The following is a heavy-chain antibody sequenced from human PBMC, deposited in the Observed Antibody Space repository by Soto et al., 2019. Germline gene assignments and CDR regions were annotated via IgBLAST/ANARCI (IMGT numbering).Heavy chain of an antibody. J-gene: IGHJ4*02. CDR2: ISAHNGNT. CDR3: ARGRYGDY. D-gene: IGHD1-1*01. CDR1: GYTFTSYG. Sequence: QVHLVQSGAEVKKPGASVKVSCKASGYTFTSYGITWVRQAPGQGLAWMGWISAHNGNTDYAQKLQGRVIVTRDTSTSTADMELRSLRSDDTAVYYCARGRYGDYWGQGALVTVSS. V-gene: IGHV1-18*01.